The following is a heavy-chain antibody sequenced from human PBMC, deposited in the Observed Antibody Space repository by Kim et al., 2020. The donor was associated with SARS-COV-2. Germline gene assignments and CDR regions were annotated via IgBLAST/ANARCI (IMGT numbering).Heavy chain of an antibody. V-gene: IGHV3-15*01. Sequence: GGSLRLSCAASGFTFSSAWMNWVRQAPGQGLEWVGRIKPKSEGGTTNYAVPVEGRFTISRDDSKNTLYLQMNGLKTEDTAIYSCYAVGSWGLGTLVTVSS. J-gene: IGHJ4*02. D-gene: IGHD2-2*01. CDR1: GFTFSSAW. CDR3: YAVGS. CDR2: IKPKSEGGTT.